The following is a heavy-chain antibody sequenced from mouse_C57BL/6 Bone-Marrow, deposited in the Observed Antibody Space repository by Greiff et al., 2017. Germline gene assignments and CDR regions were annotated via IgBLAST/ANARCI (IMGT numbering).Heavy chain of an antibody. V-gene: IGHV1-69*01. CDR2: IDPSDSYT. CDR1: GYTFPSSW. Sequence: VQLQQPGAELVMPGASVKLSCKASGYTFPSSWMHWLKQTPGQGLEWIGEIDPSDSYTNYNPKFKGKSTMTVDKSSSTAYWQHSSLTSEDSAVYYRARSYYFDYWGQGTTLTVSS. J-gene: IGHJ2*01. CDR3: ARSYYFDY.